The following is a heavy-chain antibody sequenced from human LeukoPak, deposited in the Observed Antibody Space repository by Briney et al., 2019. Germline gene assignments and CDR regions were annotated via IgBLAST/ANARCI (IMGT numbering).Heavy chain of an antibody. CDR1: GFTFSSYG. CDR2: IWYDGSNK. D-gene: IGHD6-6*01. CDR3: AKDRKGGSSFLDY. V-gene: IGHV3-33*06. Sequence: PGGSLRLSCAASGFTFSSYGMHWVHQAPGKGLEWVAVIWYDGSNKYYADSVKGRFTISRDNSKNTLYLQMNSLRAEDTAVYYCAKDRKGGSSFLDYWGQGTLVTVSS. J-gene: IGHJ4*02.